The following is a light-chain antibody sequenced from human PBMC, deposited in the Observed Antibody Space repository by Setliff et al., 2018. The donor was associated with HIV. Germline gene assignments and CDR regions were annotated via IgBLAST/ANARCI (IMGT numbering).Light chain of an antibody. CDR3: CSYTTSITYV. CDR1: SSDIGGYNY. J-gene: IGLJ1*01. Sequence: QSALTQPASVSGSPGQSITISCTGTSSDIGGYNYVSWYQQHPGKAPKLMIYDVSNRPSGVSDRFSGSKSGNTASLTISGPQAEDEADYYCCSYTTSITYVFGTGTKVTVL. V-gene: IGLV2-14*03. CDR2: DVS.